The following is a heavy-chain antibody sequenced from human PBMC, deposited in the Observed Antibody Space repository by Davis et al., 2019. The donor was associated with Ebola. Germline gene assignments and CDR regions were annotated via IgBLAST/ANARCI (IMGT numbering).Heavy chain of an antibody. CDR3: AKDLSTFYANYDFWSGYYTSYFDY. J-gene: IGHJ4*02. CDR1: GFTVSSNY. D-gene: IGHD3-3*01. CDR2: IYNGGST. V-gene: IGHV3-53*01. Sequence: GGSLRLSCAASGFTVSSNYMSWVRQAPGKGLEWVSVIYNGGSTYYADSVKGRFTISRDNSKNTLYLQMNSLRAEDTAVYYCAKDLSTFYANYDFWSGYYTSYFDYWGQGTLVTVSS.